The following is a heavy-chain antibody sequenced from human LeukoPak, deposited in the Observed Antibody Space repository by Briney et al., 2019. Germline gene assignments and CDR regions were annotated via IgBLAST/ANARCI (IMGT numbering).Heavy chain of an antibody. J-gene: IGHJ3*02. CDR3: ARQGGVSGYYPDAFDI. Sequence: GESLKISCKTAGYTFTSHWIGWVRQMPGKGLEWMGHIYPGDSQPGDSDPKYSPSFRGQVAISADKSVSTAYLQWNSLKASDTAMYYCARQGGVSGYYPDAFDIWGQGTMVTVSS. CDR2: IYPGDSQPGDSDP. CDR1: GYTFTSHW. D-gene: IGHD3-22*01. V-gene: IGHV5-51*01.